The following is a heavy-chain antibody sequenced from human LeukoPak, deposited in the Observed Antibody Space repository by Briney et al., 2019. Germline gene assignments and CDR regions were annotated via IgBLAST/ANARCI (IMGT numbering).Heavy chain of an antibody. D-gene: IGHD4-11*01. Sequence: SETLSLTCTVSGGSISSRSCYWGWIRQSPGRGLEWIGSVHYSGTTHYNPSLRSRVTISVDTSRNQFSLNLSSVTAADTAVYYCARDATLTGVNYFDSWGQGTLVTVSS. CDR1: GGSISSRSCY. CDR3: ARDATLTGVNYFDS. CDR2: VHYSGTT. J-gene: IGHJ5*01. V-gene: IGHV4-39*07.